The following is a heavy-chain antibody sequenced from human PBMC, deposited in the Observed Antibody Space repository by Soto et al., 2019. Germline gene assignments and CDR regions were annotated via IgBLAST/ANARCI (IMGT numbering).Heavy chain of an antibody. V-gene: IGHV3-30-3*01. J-gene: IGHJ4*02. Sequence: GGSLRLSCTASGFTFSNYGMHWVRQAPGKGLKWVEVISYDGSNKYYADSVKGRFTISRDNSKNTLCLQMNSLRAEDTAVYYCARGRDYLGGDFDYWGQGTLVTVSS. CDR2: ISYDGSNK. CDR1: GFTFSNYG. CDR3: ARGRDYLGGDFDY. D-gene: IGHD3-16*01.